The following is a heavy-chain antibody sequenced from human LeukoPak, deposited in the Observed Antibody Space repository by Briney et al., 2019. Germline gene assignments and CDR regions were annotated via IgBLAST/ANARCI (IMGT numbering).Heavy chain of an antibody. J-gene: IGHJ4*02. V-gene: IGHV3-30-3*01. D-gene: IGHD6-13*01. Sequence: GGSLRLSCAASGFTFSSYAMHWVRQAPGKGLEWVAVISYDGNNKYYADSVKGRFTISRDNSKNTLSLQMNSLRAEDTAVYYCARDLNSSSWEFDYWGQGTLVTVSS. CDR3: ARDLNSSSWEFDY. CDR2: ISYDGNNK. CDR1: GFTFSSYA.